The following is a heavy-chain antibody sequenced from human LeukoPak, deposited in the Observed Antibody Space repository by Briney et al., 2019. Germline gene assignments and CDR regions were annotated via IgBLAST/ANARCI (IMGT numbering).Heavy chain of an antibody. CDR3: SSGEVPAAIPHY. CDR2: IYYSGST. J-gene: IGHJ6*02. Sequence: SQTLSLTCTVSGGSISSGGYYWSWIRQHPGKGLEWIGYIYYSGSTYYNPSLKSRVTISVDTSKNQFSLKLSSVTAADTAVYYCSSGEVPAAIPHYWGQGTTVTVSS. D-gene: IGHD2-2*02. V-gene: IGHV4-31*03. CDR1: GGSISSGGYY.